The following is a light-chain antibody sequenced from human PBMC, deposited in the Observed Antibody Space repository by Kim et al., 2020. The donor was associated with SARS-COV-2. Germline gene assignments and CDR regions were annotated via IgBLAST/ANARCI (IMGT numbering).Light chain of an antibody. CDR3: SSYTSSSTYV. J-gene: IGLJ1*01. CDR1: SSDVVGYNY. CDR2: DVS. V-gene: IGLV2-14*04. Sequence: GQSIAISCTGTSSDVVGYNYVAWYQQHPGKAPKLMIYDVSKRPSGVSTRFSGSKSGNTASLTISGLQAEDEADYYCSSYTSSSTYVFGTGTKVTVL.